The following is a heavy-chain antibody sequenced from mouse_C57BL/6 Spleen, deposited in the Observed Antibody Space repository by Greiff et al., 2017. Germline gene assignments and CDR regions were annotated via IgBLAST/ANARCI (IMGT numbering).Heavy chain of an antibody. J-gene: IGHJ4*01. D-gene: IGHD2-4*01. Sequence: QVQLQQPGAELVMPGASVKLSCKASGYTFTSYWMHWVKQRPGQGLEWIGELDPSDSYTNYNQKFKGKSTLTVDKSSSTAYMQLSSLTSEDSAVYYCARFSRYDYFYAMDYWGQGTSVTVSS. CDR1: GYTFTSYW. CDR3: ARFSRYDYFYAMDY. CDR2: LDPSDSYT. V-gene: IGHV1-69*01.